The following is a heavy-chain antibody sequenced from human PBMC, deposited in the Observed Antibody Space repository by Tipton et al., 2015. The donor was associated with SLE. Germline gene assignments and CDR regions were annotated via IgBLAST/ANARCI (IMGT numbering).Heavy chain of an antibody. CDR1: GFTFSSYS. CDR2: ISGSGGST. D-gene: IGHD3-10*01. J-gene: IGHJ4*02. V-gene: IGHV3-21*01. Sequence: SLRLSCAASGFTFSSYSMNWVRQAPGKGLEWVSAISGSGGSTYYADSVKGRFTISRDNAKNTLYLQMNSLRAEDTAVYYCARDAQTGLLWFGELSGGFDYWGQGTLVTVSS. CDR3: ARDAQTGLLWFGELSGGFDY.